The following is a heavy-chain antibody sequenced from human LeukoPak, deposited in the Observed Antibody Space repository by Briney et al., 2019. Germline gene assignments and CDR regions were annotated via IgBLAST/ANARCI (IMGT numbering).Heavy chain of an antibody. D-gene: IGHD1-26*01. CDR2: ISSSGSTI. J-gene: IGHJ4*02. V-gene: IGHV3-48*03. CDR1: GFTFSSYE. CDR3: ARDHVLGGNIDY. Sequence: GGSLRLSCAASGFTFSSYEMNWVRQAPGKGLEWVSYISSSGSTIYYADSAKGRFTISKDNAKNSLYLQMNSLRAEDTAVYYCARDHVLGGNIDYWGQGTLVTVSS.